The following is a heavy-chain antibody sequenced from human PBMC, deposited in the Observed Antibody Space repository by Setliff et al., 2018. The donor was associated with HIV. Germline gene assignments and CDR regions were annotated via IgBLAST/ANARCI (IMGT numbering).Heavy chain of an antibody. J-gene: IGHJ4*02. Sequence: SETLSLTCTLSGGSVSSSGCYWGWLRQPPGQGPEWIGSVYYTGSTYYSLSLNSRVTISVDTSKNQFSLKLSSVTAADTAVYYCARGGYIAARFYYFDYWGQGLLVTVSS. CDR2: VYYTGST. V-gene: IGHV4-39*07. CDR3: ARGGYIAARFYYFDY. CDR1: GGSVSSSGCY. D-gene: IGHD6-6*01.